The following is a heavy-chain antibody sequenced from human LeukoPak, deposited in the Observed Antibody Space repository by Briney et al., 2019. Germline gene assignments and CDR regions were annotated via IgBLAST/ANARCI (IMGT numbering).Heavy chain of an antibody. D-gene: IGHD7-27*01. J-gene: IGHJ4*02. Sequence: SETLSLTCTVSGGSVSSGSYYWSWIRQPPGKGLEWIGYIYHSGSTYYNPSLKSRVTISVDRSKNQFSLKLSSVTAADTAVYYCARDRGPLGVDYWGQGTLVTVSS. CDR3: ARDRGPLGVDY. V-gene: IGHV4-30-2*01. CDR1: GGSVSSGSYY. CDR2: IYHSGST.